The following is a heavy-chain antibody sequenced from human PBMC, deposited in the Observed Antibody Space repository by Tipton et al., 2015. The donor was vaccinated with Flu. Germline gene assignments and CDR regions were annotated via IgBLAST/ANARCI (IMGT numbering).Heavy chain of an antibody. CDR3: GRSYYYGSGCYYNRAFDY. CDR2: VPYSGST. Sequence: TLSLTCTVSGDSISSSSYYWGWIRQPPGKGLEWIGSVPYSGSTYYNPSLKSRVIITVDTSKNQFSLKLTSVAAADTAVYYCGRSYYYGSGCYYNRAFDYWVQGTLLTVSS. J-gene: IGHJ4*02. D-gene: IGHD3-10*01. CDR1: GDSISSSSYY. V-gene: IGHV4-39*07.